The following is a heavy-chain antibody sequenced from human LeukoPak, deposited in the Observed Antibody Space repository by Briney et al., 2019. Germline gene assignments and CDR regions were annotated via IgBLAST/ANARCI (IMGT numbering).Heavy chain of an antibody. D-gene: IGHD3/OR15-3a*01. CDR3: AKGGDFWTGYPDH. J-gene: IGHJ4*02. V-gene: IGHV3-23*01. Sequence: GGSLRLSCEASGFTFSGYAVSWVRQAPGKGLEWVSSSSGSGGSTYYADSMKGRFTISRHNSKNMVYLQMNSLRAEDTAVYYCAKGGDFWTGYPDHWGRGTLVIVSS. CDR2: SSGSGGST. CDR1: GFTFSGYA.